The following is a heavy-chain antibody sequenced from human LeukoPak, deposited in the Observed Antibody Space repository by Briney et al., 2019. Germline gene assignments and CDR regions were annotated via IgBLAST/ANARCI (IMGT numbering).Heavy chain of an antibody. CDR3: ARDRRTIHGVNTGAFDI. CDR1: GYTFTSYG. J-gene: IGHJ3*02. CDR2: ISAYNGNT. D-gene: IGHD3-22*01. V-gene: IGHV1-18*01. Sequence: ASVKVSCKASGYTFTSYGISWVRQAPGQGLEWMGWISAYNGNTNYAQKLQGRVTMTTDTSTSTAYMELRSLRSDDTAVYYCARDRRTIHGVNTGAFDIWGQGTMVTVSS.